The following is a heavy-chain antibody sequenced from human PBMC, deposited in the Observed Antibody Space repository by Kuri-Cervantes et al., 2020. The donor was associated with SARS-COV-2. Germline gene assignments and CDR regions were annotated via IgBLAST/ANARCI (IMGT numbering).Heavy chain of an antibody. J-gene: IGHJ2*01. V-gene: IGHV4-59*01. CDR3: ARGGYYXXSSGYYMPXXEGYFDL. CDR1: GGXXSSYY. CDR2: IYYSGST. D-gene: IGHD3-22*01. Sequence: ESLKISCTVSGGXXSSYYWSWIRQPPGKGLEWIVYIYYSGSTNYNPSLKSRVTISVDTSKNQFSLKLSSVTAADTAVYYCARGGYYXXSSGYYMPXXEGYFDLWGRGTLVTVSS.